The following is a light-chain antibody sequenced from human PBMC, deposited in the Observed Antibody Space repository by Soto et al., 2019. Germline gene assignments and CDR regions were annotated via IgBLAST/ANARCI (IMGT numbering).Light chain of an antibody. CDR2: ATS. Sequence: EIVLTQSPATLSVSPGEEAILSCRASQSVPSDSLAWYQHKPGPAPSLLIYATSKKATGVPARFGGSGTGTDFTLSVNTVEPGDFSLYYCQHYCIATLTFGQGTKLEVK. J-gene: IGKJ1*01. CDR3: QHYCIATLT. V-gene: IGKV3-20*01. CDR1: QSVPSDS.